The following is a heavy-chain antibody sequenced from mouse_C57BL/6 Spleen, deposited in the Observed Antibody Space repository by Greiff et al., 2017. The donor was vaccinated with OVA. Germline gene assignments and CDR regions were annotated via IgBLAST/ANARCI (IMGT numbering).Heavy chain of an antibody. Sequence: QVQLQQPGAELVKPGASVKLSCKASGYTFTSYWMQWVKQRPGRGLEWIGEIDPSDSYTNYNQKFKGKATLTVDTSSSTAYMQLSSLTSEDSAVYYCARGGKDWYFDVWGTGTTVTVSS. D-gene: IGHD1-1*02. J-gene: IGHJ1*03. CDR3: ARGGKDWYFDV. CDR2: IDPSDSYT. CDR1: GYTFTSYW. V-gene: IGHV1-50*01.